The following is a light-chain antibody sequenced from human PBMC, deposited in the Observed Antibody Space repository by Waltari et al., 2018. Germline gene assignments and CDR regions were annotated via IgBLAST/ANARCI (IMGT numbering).Light chain of an antibody. CDR3: CSYAGSYTEV. Sequence: QSALTQPRSVSGSPGQSVTISCTGTSSDVGGYDYVSWYQQQSAKAPKLIIFGVTERPSGVPGRFSGSKSGNTASLTISGLQSEDEADYYCCSYAGSYTEVFGTGTTVTVL. V-gene: IGLV2-11*01. CDR1: SSDVGGYDY. J-gene: IGLJ1*01. CDR2: GVT.